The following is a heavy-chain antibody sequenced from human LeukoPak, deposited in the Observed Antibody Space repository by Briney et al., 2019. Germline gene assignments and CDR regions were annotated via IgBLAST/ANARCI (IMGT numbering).Heavy chain of an antibody. CDR3: EKSIRFLECPIS. V-gene: IGHV3-30*01. J-gene: IGHJ4*02. D-gene: IGHD3-3*01. CDR1: GFTYSSYA. Sequence: PGGSLRLSCAASGFTYSSYAMHWVRQAPGKGLEWVAVISYDGSNKYYADSVKGRFTISRDNSKNTLYLQMNSLRAEDTAVYYCEKSIRFLECPISWGQGTLVTVSS. CDR2: ISYDGSNK.